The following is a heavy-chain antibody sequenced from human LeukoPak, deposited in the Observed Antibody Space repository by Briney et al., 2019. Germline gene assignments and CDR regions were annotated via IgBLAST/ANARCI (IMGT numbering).Heavy chain of an antibody. V-gene: IGHV3-30*14. CDR2: ISYDGSNK. Sequence: AGGSLRLSCAASGFTFSSYAMHWVRQAPGKGLEWVAVISYDGSNKYYADSVKGRFTISRDNSKNTLYLQMNSLRAEDTAIYYCVRDRGAYYYETGYWGQGILVTVSS. D-gene: IGHD3-22*01. CDR3: VRDRGAYYYETGY. CDR1: GFTFSSYA. J-gene: IGHJ4*02.